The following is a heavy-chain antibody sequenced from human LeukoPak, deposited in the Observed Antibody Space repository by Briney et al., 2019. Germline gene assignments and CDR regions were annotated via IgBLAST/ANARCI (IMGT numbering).Heavy chain of an antibody. CDR3: ARAQAANYDWPLDL. D-gene: IGHD5-12*01. J-gene: IGHJ5*02. CDR1: GGTFSKYA. V-gene: IGHV1-69*05. Sequence: SVKVSCKASGGTFSKYALSWVRQAPGQGLEWMGAIIPFLDTSNYPPKFQDRVTITTDESTSTAYMDLSSLRSDDTAVYYCARAQAANYDWPLDLWGQGTLVTVSS. CDR2: IIPFLDTS.